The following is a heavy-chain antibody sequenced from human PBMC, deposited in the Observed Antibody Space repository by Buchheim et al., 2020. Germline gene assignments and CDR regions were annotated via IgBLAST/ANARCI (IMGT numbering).Heavy chain of an antibody. J-gene: IGHJ4*01. CDR2: IYYSGNA. CDR3: ARHVAVFGVIRYFDF. CDR1: GASIKINSYY. Sequence: QVQLQESGPGLVKPSETLSLSCNVSGASIKINSYYWAWIRQAPGKGLEWIGSIYYSGNAYYTSSLQSRPAMSAATSKNPFSLRLSSVTAADTGVYYCARHVAVFGVIRYFDFWGHGAL. D-gene: IGHD3-3*01. V-gene: IGHV4-39*01.